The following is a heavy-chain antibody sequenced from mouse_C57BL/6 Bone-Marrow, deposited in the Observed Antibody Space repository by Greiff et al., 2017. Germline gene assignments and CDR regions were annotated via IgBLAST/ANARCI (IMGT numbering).Heavy chain of an antibody. V-gene: IGHV5-4*01. D-gene: IGHD2-2*01. J-gene: IGHJ3*01. Sequence: EVQRVESGGGLVKPGGSLKLSCAASGFTFSSYAMSWVRQTPEKRLEWVATISDGGSYTYYPDNVKGRFTISRDNAKNNLYLQMSHLKSEDTAMYYCARDLGGYHFAYWGQGTLVTVSA. CDR1: GFTFSSYA. CDR2: ISDGGSYT. CDR3: ARDLGGYHFAY.